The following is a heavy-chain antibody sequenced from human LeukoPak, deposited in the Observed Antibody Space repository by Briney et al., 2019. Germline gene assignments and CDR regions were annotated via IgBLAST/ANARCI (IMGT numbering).Heavy chain of an antibody. Sequence: PSETLSLTCTVSGGSISSGSYYWSWIRQPPGKGLEWIGYIYYSGSTNYNPSLKSRVTISVDTSKNQFSLKLSSVTAADTAVYYCARGRDYYDSSGYLGDYWGQGTLVTVSS. V-gene: IGHV4-61*01. CDR2: IYYSGST. CDR1: GGSISSGSYY. CDR3: ARGRDYYDSSGYLGDY. J-gene: IGHJ4*02. D-gene: IGHD3-22*01.